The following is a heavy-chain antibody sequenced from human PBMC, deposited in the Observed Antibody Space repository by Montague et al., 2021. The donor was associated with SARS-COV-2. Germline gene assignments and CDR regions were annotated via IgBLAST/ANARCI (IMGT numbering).Heavy chain of an antibody. D-gene: IGHD3-9*01. CDR1: GGSISSSSYY. CDR3: ARRSYDILNGYSIPNWFDP. V-gene: IGHV4-39*01. Sequence: SETLSLTCTVSGGSISSSSYYWGWIRQPPGKGLEWIGSIYYSGSTYYNPSLKSRVTISVDTSKNQFSLKLSSVTAADTAVYYCARRSYDILNGYSIPNWFDPWGQGTLVTVSS. CDR2: IYYSGST. J-gene: IGHJ5*02.